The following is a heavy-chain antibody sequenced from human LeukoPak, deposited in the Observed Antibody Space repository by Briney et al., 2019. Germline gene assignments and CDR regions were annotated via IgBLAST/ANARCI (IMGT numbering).Heavy chain of an antibody. CDR3: ARLGYCSSTSCYTRHWPGAAFKLAAFDI. CDR1: GVYIDHGLYY. V-gene: IGHV4-30-2*01. Sequence: SETLSLTCSVSGVYIDHGLYYWSWIRQLPGKGMERIGYIYHSGSNYYNPSLKSRVTISVDRSKNQFSLKLSSVTAADTAVYYCARLGYCSSTSCYTRHWPGAAFKLAAFDIWGQGTMVTVSS. D-gene: IGHD2-2*02. J-gene: IGHJ3*02. CDR2: IYHSGSN.